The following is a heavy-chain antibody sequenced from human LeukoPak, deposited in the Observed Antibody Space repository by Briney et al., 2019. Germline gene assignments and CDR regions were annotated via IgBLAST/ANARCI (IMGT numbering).Heavy chain of an antibody. Sequence: PSETLSLTCAVYGRSFSGYYWSWIRQPPGKGLEWIGEINHSGSTNYNPSLKSRVTISVDTSKNQFSLKLSSVTAADTAVYYCARGEELRYFDWLPLGVWGQGTTVTVSS. CDR1: GRSFSGYY. D-gene: IGHD3-9*01. CDR3: ARGEELRYFDWLPLGV. J-gene: IGHJ6*02. V-gene: IGHV4-34*01. CDR2: INHSGST.